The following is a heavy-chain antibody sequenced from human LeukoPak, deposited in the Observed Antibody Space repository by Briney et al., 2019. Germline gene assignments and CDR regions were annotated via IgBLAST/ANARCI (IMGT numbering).Heavy chain of an antibody. V-gene: IGHV3-23*01. J-gene: IGHJ4*02. CDR2: ISGSGGST. CDR1: GFTFSSYA. D-gene: IGHD1-26*01. Sequence: TGGSLRPSCAASGFTFSSYAMSWVRQAPGKGLEWVSAISGSGGSTYYADSVKGRFTISRDNSKNTLYLQMNSLRAEDTAVYYCAKVGGWELPFFDYWGQGTLVTVSS. CDR3: AKVGGWELPFFDY.